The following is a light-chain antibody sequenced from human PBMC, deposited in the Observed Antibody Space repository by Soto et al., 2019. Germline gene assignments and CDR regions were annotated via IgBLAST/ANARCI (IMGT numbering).Light chain of an antibody. CDR1: QTVSLSY. CDR3: QQYKQWPVA. CDR2: GAS. Sequence: EVVLTQSPGTLSLSPGERATLSCRASQTVSLSYLAWYQQKPGQAPRLLIYGASTRATGVPARFSGSGSATQFTLTISSLQSEDFGFYYCQQYKQWPVAFGGGTKVDIK. V-gene: IGKV3-15*01. J-gene: IGKJ4*01.